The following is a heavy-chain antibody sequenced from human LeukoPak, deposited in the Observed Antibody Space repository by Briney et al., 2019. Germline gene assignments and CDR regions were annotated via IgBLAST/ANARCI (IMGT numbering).Heavy chain of an antibody. Sequence: NPGGSLRLSCAASGFTFSTYSMNWFRQAPGKGLEWVSCISSSSSNIYYVDSVKGRFTISRDNAKNSLYLQMNSLRAEDTAVYYCATSARRYSTTLGVYWGQGTLVTVSS. CDR1: GFTFSTYS. CDR2: ISSSSSNI. D-gene: IGHD6-13*01. V-gene: IGHV3-21*04. CDR3: ATSARRYSTTLGVY. J-gene: IGHJ4*02.